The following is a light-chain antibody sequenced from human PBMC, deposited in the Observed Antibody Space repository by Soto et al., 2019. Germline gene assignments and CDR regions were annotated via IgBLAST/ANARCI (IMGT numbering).Light chain of an antibody. Sequence: DIQMTQSTSSLSASVGDTVTITCRASQGIIDYLAWYQQRPGKAPNLLIYAASTLQIGVPSRFSGSGAGTDFTLTISSLQPEDAATYYCQKYDSAPQTFGPGTKVEIK. J-gene: IGKJ1*01. CDR2: AAS. V-gene: IGKV1-27*01. CDR3: QKYDSAPQT. CDR1: QGIIDY.